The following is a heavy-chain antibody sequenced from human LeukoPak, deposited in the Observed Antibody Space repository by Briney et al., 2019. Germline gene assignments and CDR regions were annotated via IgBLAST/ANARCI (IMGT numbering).Heavy chain of an antibody. Sequence: PGGSLRLSCAAAGFTFSSYSMNWVRQAPGKGLEWVSYISSSSNTIYYADSVKGRFTISRDNAKNSLYLQMNSLRVEDTAEYYCAKFIRGYCSSISCPNWFDSWGQGTLVTVSS. J-gene: IGHJ5*01. V-gene: IGHV3-48*01. CDR1: GFTFSSYS. CDR2: ISSSSNTI. CDR3: AKFIRGYCSSISCPNWFDS. D-gene: IGHD2-2*01.